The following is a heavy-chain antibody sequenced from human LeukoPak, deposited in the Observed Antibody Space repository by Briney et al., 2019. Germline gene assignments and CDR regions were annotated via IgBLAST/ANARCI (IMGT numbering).Heavy chain of an antibody. Sequence: ASVKVSCKASGCTFTEYYMHWLRQAPGLVFEWMGSINPNSGDTYYSPEFQGRVTLTRDTSIKTAYMEMNSLKSDDTAVYYCVXXIAPIGSWWFDPWGQGTLIIVSS. CDR3: VXXIAPIGSWWFDP. V-gene: IGHV1-2*02. J-gene: IGHJ5*02. D-gene: IGHD2-15*01. CDR2: INPNSGDT. CDR1: GCTFTEYY.